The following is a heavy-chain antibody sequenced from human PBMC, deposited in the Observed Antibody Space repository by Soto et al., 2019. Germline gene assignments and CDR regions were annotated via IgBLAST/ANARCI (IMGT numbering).Heavy chain of an antibody. D-gene: IGHD4-4*01. CDR3: GRDGVPVTTGISDY. CDR2: INVYNGNT. J-gene: IGHJ4*02. V-gene: IGHV1-18*01. CDR1: GYTFTSDA. Sequence: GASVKVSCKASGYTFTSDAISWVRQAPGQVLEWMGLINVYNGNTKYAQKFQGRVTMTTDTSTSTVYMELRSLTSDDTAVYYCGRDGVPVTTGISDYGGQGTLVTVSS.